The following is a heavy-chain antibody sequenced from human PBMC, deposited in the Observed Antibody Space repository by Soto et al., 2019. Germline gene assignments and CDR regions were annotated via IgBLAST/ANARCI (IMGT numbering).Heavy chain of an antibody. CDR3: ARDYYYYGMDV. J-gene: IGHJ6*02. V-gene: IGHV3-9*01. Sequence: GGSLRLSCAASGFTFDDYAMHWVRQAPGKGLEWVSGISWNSGSIGYADSVKGRFTISRDNAKNSLYLQMNSLRAEDTALYYCARDYYYYGMDVWGQGTTVTVSS. CDR1: GFTFDDYA. CDR2: ISWNSGSI.